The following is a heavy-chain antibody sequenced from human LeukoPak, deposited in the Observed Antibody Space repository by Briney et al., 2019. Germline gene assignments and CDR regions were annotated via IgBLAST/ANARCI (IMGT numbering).Heavy chain of an antibody. CDR2: ICYSGST. D-gene: IGHD5-18*01. J-gene: IGHJ4*02. V-gene: IGHV4-31*03. Sequence: SETLSLTCTVSGGSISSGGYYWSWIRQHPGKGLEWIGYICYSGSTYYNPSLKSRVTISVDTSKNQFSLKLSSVTAADTAVYYCARVRSYGYRYYFDYWGQGTLVTVSS. CDR3: ARVRSYGYRYYFDY. CDR1: GGSISSGGYY.